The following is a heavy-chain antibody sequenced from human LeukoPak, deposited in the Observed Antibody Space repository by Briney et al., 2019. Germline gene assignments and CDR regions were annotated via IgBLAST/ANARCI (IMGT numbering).Heavy chain of an antibody. Sequence: GGSLRLSCTASGFTFGDYAMSWVRQAPGKGLEWVAVISYDGSNKYYADSVKGRFTISRDNSKNTLYLQMNSLRAEDTAVYYCARDPSLTYYGMDVWGQGTTVTVSS. CDR3: ARDPSLTYYGMDV. V-gene: IGHV3-30-3*01. CDR2: ISYDGSNK. CDR1: GFTFGDYA. J-gene: IGHJ6*02.